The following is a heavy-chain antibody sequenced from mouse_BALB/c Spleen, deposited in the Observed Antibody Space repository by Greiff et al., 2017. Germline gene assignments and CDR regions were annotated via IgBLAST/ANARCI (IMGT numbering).Heavy chain of an antibody. D-gene: IGHD1-1*01. CDR1: GYAFTNYL. CDR3: ARRYGSSYGAMDY. CDR2: INPGSGGT. J-gene: IGHJ4*01. Sequence: QVQLKQSGAELVRPGTSVKVSCKASGYAFTNYLIEWVKQRPGQGLEWIGVINPGSGGTNYNEKFKGKATLTADKSSSTAYMQLSSLTSDDSAVYFCARRYGSSYGAMDYWGQGTSVTVSS. V-gene: IGHV1-54*01.